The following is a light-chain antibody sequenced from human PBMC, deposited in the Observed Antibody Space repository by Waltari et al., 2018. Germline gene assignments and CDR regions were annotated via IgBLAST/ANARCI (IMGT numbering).Light chain of an antibody. CDR3: SSYRRSDIVV. J-gene: IGLJ2*01. Sequence: QSALTPPASVSGSPGQSITISCTGTSSDVGGYNYVSWYPHHPGKAPKIMIYDVNDRPSVVSNRFSGSKSGNTASLTISGLQAEDEADYYCSSYRRSDIVVFGGGTKLTVL. CDR2: DVN. CDR1: SSDVGGYNY. V-gene: IGLV2-14*03.